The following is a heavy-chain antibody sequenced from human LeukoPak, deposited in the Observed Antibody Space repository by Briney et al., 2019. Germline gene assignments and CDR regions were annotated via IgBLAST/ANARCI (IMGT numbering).Heavy chain of an antibody. CDR3: ARESGCFDRSGKYRCYVDY. J-gene: IGHJ4*02. V-gene: IGHV1-2*02. CDR1: RYTYNGYY. CDR2: INPNSGGT. D-gene: IGHD3-3*01. Sequence: ASVNGSCKASRYTYNGYYMLWLRLAPGQGLEWMGWINPNSGGTNYAQKFQGRVTMTRDTSISTAYMELSRLRSDDTDVDYCARESGCFDRSGKYRCYVDYWGQGQVIIVSS.